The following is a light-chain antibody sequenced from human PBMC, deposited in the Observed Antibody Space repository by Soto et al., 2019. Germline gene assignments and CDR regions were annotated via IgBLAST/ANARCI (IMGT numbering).Light chain of an antibody. Sequence: QSVLTQPPSVSGAPGRRVTISCTGSSSNIGAGYDVHWYQHLPGTAPKLLIYGNSNRPSGGPDRFSGSKSGTSASLAITGLQAEDEADYYCQSYDSSLSVLYVFGTGTKVTVL. CDR3: QSYDSSLSVLYV. CDR1: SSNIGAGYD. V-gene: IGLV1-40*01. CDR2: GNS. J-gene: IGLJ1*01.